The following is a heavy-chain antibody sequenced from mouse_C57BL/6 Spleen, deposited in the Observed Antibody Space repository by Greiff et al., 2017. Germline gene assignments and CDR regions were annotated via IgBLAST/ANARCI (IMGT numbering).Heavy chain of an antibody. J-gene: IGHJ2*01. CDR1: GYTFTSYT. D-gene: IGHD1-3*01. V-gene: IGHV1-4*01. CDR3: ARETNRYYFDY. CDR2: INPSSGYT. Sequence: QVQLQQSGAELARPGASVKMSCKASGYTFTSYTMHWVKQRPGQGLEWIGYINPSSGYTKYKQKFKDKATLTADKSSSTAYMQLSSLTSEDSAVYYCARETNRYYFDYWGQGTTLTVSS.